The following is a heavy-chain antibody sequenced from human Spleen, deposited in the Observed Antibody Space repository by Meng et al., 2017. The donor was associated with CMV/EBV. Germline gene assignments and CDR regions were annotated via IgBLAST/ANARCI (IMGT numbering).Heavy chain of an antibody. V-gene: IGHV3-30*04. CDR3: AKEGSFGMPPYNYGLDV. CDR2: TSYDGSNK. CDR1: GFTFSTYA. D-gene: IGHD3-3*01. J-gene: IGHJ6*02. Sequence: GGSLRLSCAASGFTFSTYAMHWVRQAPGKGLEWVAVTSYDGSNKYYADSVKGRFTISRDNSKNTLYLRMNSLRAEGTAVYYCAKEGSFGMPPYNYGLDVWGQGTTVTVSS.